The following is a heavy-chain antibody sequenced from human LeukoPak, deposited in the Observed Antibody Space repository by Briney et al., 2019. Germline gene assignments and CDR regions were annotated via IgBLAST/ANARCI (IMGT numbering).Heavy chain of an antibody. Sequence: GGSLRLSCAASGFTFSSYAMSWVRQAPGKGLEWVSAISGSGGSTYYADSVKSRFTISRDNSKNTLYLQMNSLRAEDTAVYYCARGYSSSWYWFDPWGQGTLVTVSS. CDR1: GFTFSSYA. CDR2: ISGSGGST. CDR3: ARGYSSSWYWFDP. J-gene: IGHJ5*02. V-gene: IGHV3-23*01. D-gene: IGHD6-13*01.